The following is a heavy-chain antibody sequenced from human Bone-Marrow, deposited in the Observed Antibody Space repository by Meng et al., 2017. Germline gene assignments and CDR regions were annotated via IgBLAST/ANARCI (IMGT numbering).Heavy chain of an antibody. CDR3: AEGGLEGDFDY. D-gene: IGHD1-1*01. Sequence: QVLLVASGGGVVQPGRSLRLSCAASGFTFSSYAMHWVRQAPGKGLEWVAVISYDGSNKYYADSVKGRFTISRDNSKNTLYLQMNSLRAEDTAVYYCAEGGLEGDFDYWGQGTLVTVSS. V-gene: IGHV3-30*07. J-gene: IGHJ4*02. CDR2: ISYDGSNK. CDR1: GFTFSSYA.